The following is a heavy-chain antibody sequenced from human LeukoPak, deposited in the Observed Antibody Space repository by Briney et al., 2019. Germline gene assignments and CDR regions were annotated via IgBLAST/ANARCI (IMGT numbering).Heavy chain of an antibody. CDR3: ARHVRICSGGSCYVYFDY. D-gene: IGHD2-15*01. J-gene: IGHJ4*02. CDR1: GGSISSYY. V-gene: IGHV4-59*08. Sequence: SETLSLTCTVPGGSISSYYWSWIRQPPGKGLEWIGYIYYSGSTNYNPSLKSRVTISVDTSKNQFSLKLSSVTAADTAVYYCARHVRICSGGSCYVYFDYWGQGTLVTVSS. CDR2: IYYSGST.